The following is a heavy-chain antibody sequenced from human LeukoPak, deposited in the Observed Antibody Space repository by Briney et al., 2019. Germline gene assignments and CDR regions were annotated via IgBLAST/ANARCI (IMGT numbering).Heavy chain of an antibody. Sequence: GGSLRLSCTASGFIFSSFWMAWVRQAPGTGLEWVANIKPDGSLQFYGDSVKGRFTISRDNAKNSLYLQMNSLRAEDTALYYCATSYDSSGCDWGQGTLVTVSS. V-gene: IGHV3-7*01. J-gene: IGHJ4*02. D-gene: IGHD3-22*01. CDR1: GFIFSSFW. CDR3: ATSYDSSGCD. CDR2: IKPDGSLQ.